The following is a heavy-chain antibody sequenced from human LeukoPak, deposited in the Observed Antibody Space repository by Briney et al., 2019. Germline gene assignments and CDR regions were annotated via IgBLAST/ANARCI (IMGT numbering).Heavy chain of an antibody. Sequence: SGTLSLTCTVSGGSISSHYWSWIQQPPGKGLEWIGYIYYSGSTNYNPSLKSRVTISVDTSKNQVSLKLISVTAADTAVYYCARCGGILYSSSWSVYYYYMDVWGKGTTVTVSS. J-gene: IGHJ6*03. D-gene: IGHD6-13*01. CDR1: GGSISSHY. CDR2: IYYSGST. V-gene: IGHV4-59*11. CDR3: ARCGGILYSSSWSVYYYYMDV.